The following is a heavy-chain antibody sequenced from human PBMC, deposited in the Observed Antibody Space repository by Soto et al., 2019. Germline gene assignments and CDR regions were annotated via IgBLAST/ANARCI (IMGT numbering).Heavy chain of an antibody. CDR3: AMKAGTTNY. D-gene: IGHD1-1*01. J-gene: IGHJ4*02. Sequence: PGGSMRLSCAASGFTYSSYVMHWVRQAPGKGLEWVAVISSDGSNKYYADSVKGRFAVSRDTSKNTLDLQRDTLSAEDTAVYYCAMKAGTTNYWGQGTPVTVSS. CDR1: GFTYSSYV. V-gene: IGHV3-30*09. CDR2: ISSDGSNK.